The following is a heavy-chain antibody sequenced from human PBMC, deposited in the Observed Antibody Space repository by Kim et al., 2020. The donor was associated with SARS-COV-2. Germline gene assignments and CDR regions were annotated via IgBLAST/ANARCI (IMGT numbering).Heavy chain of an antibody. CDR3: ARADPAASYGPVY. CDR1: GGTFSSYA. D-gene: IGHD4-17*01. CDR2: IIPILGIA. J-gene: IGHJ4*02. Sequence: SVKVSCKASGGTFSSYAISWVRQAPGQGLEWMGRIIPILGIANYAQKFQGRVTITADKSTSTAYMELSSLRSEDTAVYYCARADPAASYGPVYWGQGTLVTVSS. V-gene: IGHV1-69*04.